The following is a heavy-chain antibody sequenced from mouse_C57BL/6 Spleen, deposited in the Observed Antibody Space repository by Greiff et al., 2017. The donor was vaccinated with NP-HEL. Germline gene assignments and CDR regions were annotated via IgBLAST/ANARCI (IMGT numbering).Heavy chain of an antibody. J-gene: IGHJ4*01. CDR1: GFTFSDYG. CDR3: ARPGSRRSHYAMDY. CDR2: ISSGSSTI. Sequence: DVMLVESGGGLVKPGGSLKLSCAASGFTFSDYGMHWVRQAPEKGLEWVAYISSGSSTIYYADTVKGRFTISRDNAKNTLFLQMTSLRSEDTAMYYCARPGSRRSHYAMDYWGQGTSVTVSS. V-gene: IGHV5-17*01.